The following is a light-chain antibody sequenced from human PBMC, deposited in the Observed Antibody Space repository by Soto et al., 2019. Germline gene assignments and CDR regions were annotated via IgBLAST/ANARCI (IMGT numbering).Light chain of an antibody. CDR2: EVS. CDR1: SSDVGRYNS. Sequence: QSALTQPASVSGSPGQSITISCTGTSSDVGRYNSVSWYQHHPGKAPKLMIYEVSNRPSGVSTRFSGSKSGNTASLTISGLQAEDEADYYCSSYTSSSALGFGGGTQLTVL. V-gene: IGLV2-14*01. CDR3: SSYTSSSALG. J-gene: IGLJ3*02.